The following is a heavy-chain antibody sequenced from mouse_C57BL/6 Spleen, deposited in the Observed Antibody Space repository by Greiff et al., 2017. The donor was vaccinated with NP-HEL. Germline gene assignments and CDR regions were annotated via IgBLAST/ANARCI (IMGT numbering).Heavy chain of an antibody. CDR1: GYSFTGYY. J-gene: IGHJ2*01. CDR3: ARSLYYYGSHYFDY. Sequence: EVQLVESGPELVKPGASVKISCKASGYSFTGYYMNWVKQSPEKSLEWIGEINPSTGGTTYNQKFKAKATLTVDKSSSTAYMQLKSLTSEDSAVYYCARSLYYYGSHYFDYWGQGTTLTVSS. V-gene: IGHV1-42*01. CDR2: INPSTGGT. D-gene: IGHD1-1*01.